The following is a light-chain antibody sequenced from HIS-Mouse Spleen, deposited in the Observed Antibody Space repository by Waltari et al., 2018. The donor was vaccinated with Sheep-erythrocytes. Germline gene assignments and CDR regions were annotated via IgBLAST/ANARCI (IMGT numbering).Light chain of an antibody. Sequence: DIQMTQSPSSLSASVGDRVTITCRASQSISSYLNWYQQKPGKAPKLLIYAAYSLQSGVPESFGGSGSGTDFTLTISSLQPEDFATYYCQQSYSTPPLTFGGGTK. CDR1: QSISSY. J-gene: IGKJ4*01. V-gene: IGKV1-39*01. CDR2: AAY. CDR3: QQSYSTPPLT.